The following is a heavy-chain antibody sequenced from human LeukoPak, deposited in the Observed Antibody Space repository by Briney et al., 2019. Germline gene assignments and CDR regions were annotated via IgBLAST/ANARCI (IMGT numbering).Heavy chain of an antibody. CDR1: GFTFSSYS. V-gene: IGHV3-21*04. CDR2: ISSSSSYI. CDR3: AKVLVGTTCFEY. Sequence: KPGRSLRLSCAASGFTFSSYSMNWVRQAPGKGLEWVSSISSSSSYIYYTDSVKGRFTISRDNAKSSVYLQMNSLRAEDTAVYYCAKVLVGTTCFEYWGQGTLVTVSS. D-gene: IGHD1-7*01. J-gene: IGHJ4*02.